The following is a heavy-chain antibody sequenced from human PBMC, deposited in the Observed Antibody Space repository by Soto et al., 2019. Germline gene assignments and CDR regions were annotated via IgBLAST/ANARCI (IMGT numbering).Heavy chain of an antibody. J-gene: IGHJ3*02. CDR3: ARDGPHPLYYYGSGSSKKPHAFDI. CDR1: GGSISSYY. V-gene: IGHV4-59*01. CDR2: IYYSGST. D-gene: IGHD3-10*01. Sequence: PSETLSLTCTVSGGSISSYYWSWIRQPPGKGLEWIGYIYYSGSTNYNPSLKSRVTISVDTSKNQFSLKLSSVTAADTAVYYCARDGPHPLYYYGSGSSKKPHAFDIWGQGTMVTVSS.